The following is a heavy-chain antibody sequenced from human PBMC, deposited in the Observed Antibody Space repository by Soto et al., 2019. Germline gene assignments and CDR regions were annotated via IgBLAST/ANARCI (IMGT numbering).Heavy chain of an antibody. CDR3: ARAVYWYDSSGYYYFDY. Sequence: SETLSLTCTVSGGSISSGGYYWSWIRQHPGKGLEWIGYIYYSGSTYYNPSLKSRVTISVDTSKNQFSLKLSSVTAADTAVYYCARAVYWYDSSGYYYFDYWGQGTLVTVSS. D-gene: IGHD3-22*01. CDR2: IYYSGST. J-gene: IGHJ4*02. CDR1: GGSISSGGYY. V-gene: IGHV4-31*03.